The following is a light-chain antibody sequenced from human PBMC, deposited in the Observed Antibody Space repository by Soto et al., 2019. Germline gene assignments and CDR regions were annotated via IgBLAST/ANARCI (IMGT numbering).Light chain of an antibody. J-gene: IGLJ3*02. V-gene: IGLV1-44*01. CDR3: AARXDRMSDAV. Sequence: QSLLTQPPSASGTPGQRVTLSCSGSSSNIGSTTVSWYQHLPGTAPKLLIFSNDQRPSGVPDRFSGSQSGTSASLAITGLQFHVEGDYYCAARXDRMSDAVFGGGTKLNVL. CDR2: SND. CDR1: SSNIGSTT.